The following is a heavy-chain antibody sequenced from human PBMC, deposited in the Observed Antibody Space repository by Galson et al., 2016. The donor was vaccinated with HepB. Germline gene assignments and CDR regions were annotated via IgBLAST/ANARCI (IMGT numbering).Heavy chain of an antibody. V-gene: IGHV1-18*01. CDR2: ISANSGNT. J-gene: IGHJ4*02. CDR1: GYRFPSNG. D-gene: IGHD3-10*01. Sequence: SVKVSCKASGYRFPSNGISWVRQAPGQGLEWLGWISANSGNTIYTQKLKGRVTMTTDTSTSTAYMELRSLRADDTAVYYCARDVRFRFDHWGQGTLVTVSS. CDR3: ARDVRFRFDH.